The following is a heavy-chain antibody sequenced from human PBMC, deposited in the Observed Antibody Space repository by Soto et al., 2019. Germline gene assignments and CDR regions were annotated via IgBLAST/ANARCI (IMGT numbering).Heavy chain of an antibody. J-gene: IGHJ3*02. D-gene: IGHD3-3*01. CDR1: GYPVTAYY. V-gene: IGHV1-2*02. CDR2: INPATGAA. CDR3: ARGGGVGVAGSAAFDM. Sequence: QLHLVHSGAVVKKPGASVTVSCSASGYPVTAYYMHWVRQAPGRGLEWMGGINPATGAAKYTQTFQGRVTMTRDTSTSTVFMELSGLKSEDTAVFYCARGGGVGVAGSAAFDMWGQGTVVTVSS.